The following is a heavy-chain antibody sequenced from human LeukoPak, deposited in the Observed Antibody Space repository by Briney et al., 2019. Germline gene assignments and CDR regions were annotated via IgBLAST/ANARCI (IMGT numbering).Heavy chain of an antibody. J-gene: IGHJ4*02. CDR3: ARDSGYDLRPTLDY. Sequence: HPGGSLRLSCAASGFTVSRNYMSWVRQAPGKGLEWVSVIYSDGRTYYEDSVKGRFTISRDNSKNTLHLQMNSLRAEDTAAYYCARDSGYDLRPTLDYWGQGTLVTVSS. CDR1: GFTVSRNY. V-gene: IGHV3-53*01. D-gene: IGHD5-12*01. CDR2: IYSDGRT.